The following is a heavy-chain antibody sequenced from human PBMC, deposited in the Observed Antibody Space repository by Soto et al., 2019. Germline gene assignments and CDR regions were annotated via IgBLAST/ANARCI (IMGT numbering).Heavy chain of an antibody. CDR2: ISGSGGST. CDR3: AKDKYSSRRYYYYGMDV. J-gene: IGHJ6*02. Sequence: GGSLRLSCASSGFTFSSYAMSWVRQAPGKGLEWVSAISGSGGSTYYADSVKGRFTISRDNSKNTLYLQMNSLRAEDTAVYYCAKDKYSSRRYYYYGMDVWGQGTTVTVSS. D-gene: IGHD6-6*01. V-gene: IGHV3-23*01. CDR1: GFTFSSYA.